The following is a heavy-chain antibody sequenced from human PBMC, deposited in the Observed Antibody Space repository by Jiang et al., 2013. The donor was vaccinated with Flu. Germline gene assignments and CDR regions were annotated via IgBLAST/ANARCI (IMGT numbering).Heavy chain of an antibody. CDR2: IYYMGAP. D-gene: IGHD6-13*01. Sequence: IGSIYYMGAPTTTRPSKSRVTISVDTSKNQFSLKLSSVTAADTAVYYCGRSIGYWGQGTLVTVSS. V-gene: IGHV4-39*07. J-gene: IGHJ4*02. CDR3: GRSIGY.